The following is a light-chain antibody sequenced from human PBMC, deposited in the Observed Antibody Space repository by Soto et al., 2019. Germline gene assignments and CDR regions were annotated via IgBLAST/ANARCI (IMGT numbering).Light chain of an antibody. V-gene: IGKV1-16*01. CDR3: HQYKSYPIT. Sequence: DIQLTQSPSFLSASVGARVTITCRARQGIRHYLVWVQQKPGKAPKSLIYGAISLQGGVPSRFSGSGSGTAFTLTISSLQPEDFATSYCHQYKSYPITFGQGTRVEMK. CDR2: GAI. CDR1: QGIRHY. J-gene: IGKJ5*01.